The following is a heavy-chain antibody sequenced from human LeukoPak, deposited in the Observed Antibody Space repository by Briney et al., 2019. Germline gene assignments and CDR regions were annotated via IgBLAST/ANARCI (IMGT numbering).Heavy chain of an antibody. D-gene: IGHD4/OR15-4a*01. J-gene: IGHJ5*02. Sequence: TSEILSLTCTVTGGPITSDYWSWIRRPAGKGLEWIGRIFTGGSASYSPSLKSRVTMSLDTSKNQFSLKLSSVTAADTAVYFCSRGGANDLWGQGTLVTVSS. CDR2: IFTGGSA. CDR3: SRGGANDL. V-gene: IGHV4-4*07. CDR1: GGPITSDY.